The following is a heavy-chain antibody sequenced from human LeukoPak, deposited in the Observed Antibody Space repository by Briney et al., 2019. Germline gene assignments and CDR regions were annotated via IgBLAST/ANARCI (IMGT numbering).Heavy chain of an antibody. CDR1: GFTFSSYA. D-gene: IGHD6-6*01. J-gene: IGHJ4*02. V-gene: IGHV3-23*01. CDR3: ARDFSSSTRGIDY. CDR2: ISGSGGST. Sequence: PGGSLRLSCAASGFTFSSYAMSWVRQAPGKGLEWVSAISGSGGSTYYADSVKGRFTISRDNSKNTLYPQMNSLRAEDTAVYYCARDFSSSTRGIDYWGQGTLVTVSS.